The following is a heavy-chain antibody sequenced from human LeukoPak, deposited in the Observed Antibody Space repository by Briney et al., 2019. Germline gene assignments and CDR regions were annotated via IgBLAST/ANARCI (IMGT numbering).Heavy chain of an antibody. V-gene: IGHV3-30*04. Sequence: GSSLRLLCAASGFPFSLYVMHGVRHAPGKGLEWVAVISSEASMKDYADSVKGRFTVSRDNSKSTLYLEMTSLRAEDTALYYCARGNVNIVATIEDYWGQGAMVTVSS. CDR3: ARGNVNIVATIEDY. D-gene: IGHD5-12*01. CDR2: ISSEASMK. CDR1: GFPFSLYV. J-gene: IGHJ4*02.